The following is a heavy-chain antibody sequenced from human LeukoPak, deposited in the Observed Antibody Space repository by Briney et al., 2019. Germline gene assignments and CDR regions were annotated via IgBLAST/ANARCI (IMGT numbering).Heavy chain of an antibody. CDR1: GGSISSYY. V-gene: IGHV4-59*01. J-gene: IGHJ6*02. Sequence: PSETLSLTCTVSGGSISSYYWSWIRQPPGKGLEWIGYIYYSGSTTYNPSLKSRVTISVDTSKNQFSLKLSSVTAADTAVYYCARFEGYGMDVWGQGTTVTVSS. CDR3: ARFEGYGMDV. CDR2: IYYSGST.